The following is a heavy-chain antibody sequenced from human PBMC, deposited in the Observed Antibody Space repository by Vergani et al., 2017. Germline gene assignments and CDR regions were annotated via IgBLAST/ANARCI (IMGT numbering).Heavy chain of an antibody. Sequence: QVQLQESGPGLVKPSQTLSLTCTVSGGSISSGDYYWSWIRQPPGKGLEWIGYIYYSGSTYYNPSLKSRVTISVDTSKNQFSLKLSSVTAADTAVYYCVRAQFTRGWLTPYWYFDLWGRGTLVTVSS. J-gene: IGHJ2*01. D-gene: IGHD6-19*01. CDR1: GGSISSGDYY. V-gene: IGHV4-30-4*01. CDR2: IYYSGST. CDR3: VRAQFTRGWLTPYWYFDL.